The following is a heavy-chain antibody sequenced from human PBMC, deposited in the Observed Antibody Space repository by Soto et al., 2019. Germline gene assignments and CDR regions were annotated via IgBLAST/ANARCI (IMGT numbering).Heavy chain of an antibody. V-gene: IGHV1-2*02. J-gene: IGHJ6*02. CDR2: INPNSGGT. D-gene: IGHD5-12*01. CDR3: ARTSIAGLRSKNYYGMDV. CDR1: AYTFTGYY. Sequence: ASVKVSCKTAAYTFTGYYMHWVRQAPGQGLEWMRWINPNSGGTNYAQKCQGRVTMTRDTSISTAYMELSRLRSADTAVYYCARTSIAGLRSKNYYGMDVWGQGTTVTVSS.